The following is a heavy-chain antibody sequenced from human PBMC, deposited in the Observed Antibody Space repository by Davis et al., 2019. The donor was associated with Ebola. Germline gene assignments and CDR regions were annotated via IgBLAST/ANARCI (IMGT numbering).Heavy chain of an antibody. CDR1: GNSFTSFW. J-gene: IGHJ3*02. CDR3: ASLRRTITGMDDGFDI. D-gene: IGHD2-8*02. Sequence: GESLKISCKGSGNSFTSFWIGWVRQMPGKGLEWMGIIYTGDSDTRYSPSFRGQVTISADKSMKTAFLQWSSLKDSDSGMYYCASLRRTITGMDDGFDIWGQGTMVTVSS. V-gene: IGHV5-51*01. CDR2: IYTGDSDT.